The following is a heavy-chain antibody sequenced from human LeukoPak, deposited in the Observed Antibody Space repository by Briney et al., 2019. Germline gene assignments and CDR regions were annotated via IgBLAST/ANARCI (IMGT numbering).Heavy chain of an antibody. J-gene: IGHJ1*01. Sequence: SETLSLTCTVSGGSISSSSYYWGWIRQPPGKGLEWIGTIYYSGNTYYNPSLKSRVTISVDTSKNQFSLKLSSVTAADTAVYYCARGYSSSWYTYFQHWGQGTLVTVSS. CDR1: GGSISSSSYY. D-gene: IGHD6-13*01. CDR3: ARGYSSSWYTYFQH. CDR2: IYYSGNT. V-gene: IGHV4-39*07.